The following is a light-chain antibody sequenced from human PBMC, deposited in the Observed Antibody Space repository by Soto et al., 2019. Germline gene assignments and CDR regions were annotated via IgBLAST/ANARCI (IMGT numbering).Light chain of an antibody. CDR3: QQYGTSPKT. Sequence: EIVLTQSPATLTLSPGKRATLSCRASQSVKGNYLAWYQQKPGQAPRLLIYGSFTRAIGIPDRFSVSGSGTDFTLTISRLEPEDFAVYYCQQYGTSPKTFGQGTRVEV. CDR1: QSVKGNY. V-gene: IGKV3-20*01. J-gene: IGKJ1*01. CDR2: GSF.